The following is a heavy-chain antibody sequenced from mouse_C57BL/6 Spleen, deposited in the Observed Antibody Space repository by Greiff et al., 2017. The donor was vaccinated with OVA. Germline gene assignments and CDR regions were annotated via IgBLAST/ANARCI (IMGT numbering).Heavy chain of an antibody. J-gene: IGHJ2*01. D-gene: IGHD4-1*01. CDR3: TRKANWAFDY. Sequence: QVQLQQSGAELVRPGASVTLSCKASGYTFTDYEMHWVKQTPVHGLVWIGAIDPETGGTAYNQKFKGKAILTADKSSSTAYMELRSLTSEDSAVYYCTRKANWAFDYWGQGTTRTVSS. V-gene: IGHV1-15*01. CDR2: IDPETGGT. CDR1: GYTFTDYE.